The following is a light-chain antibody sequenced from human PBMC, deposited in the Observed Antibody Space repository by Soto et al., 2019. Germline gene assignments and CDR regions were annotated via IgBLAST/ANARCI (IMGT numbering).Light chain of an antibody. J-gene: IGLJ3*02. V-gene: IGLV1-51*02. Sequence: QSVLTQPPSVSAAPGQKVTISCSGSSSNIGNNYVSWYQQLPETAPKLLIYENNKRPSGIPDRFSGSKSGTSATLGITGLQTGDEADYYCGTWDISLNLWVFGGGTKLTVL. CDR2: ENN. CDR1: SSNIGNNY. CDR3: GTWDISLNLWV.